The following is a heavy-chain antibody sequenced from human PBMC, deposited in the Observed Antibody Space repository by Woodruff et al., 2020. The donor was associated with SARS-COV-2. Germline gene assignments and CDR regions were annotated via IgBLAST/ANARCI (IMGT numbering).Heavy chain of an antibody. D-gene: IGHD3-3*01. J-gene: IGHJ2*01. CDR3: ARPLGSGYVGYFDL. Sequence: AVISYDGSNKYYADSVKGRFTISRDNSKNTLYLQMNSLRAEDTAVYYCARPLGSGYVGYFDLWGRGTLVTVSS. CDR2: ISYDGSNK. V-gene: IGHV3-30-3*01.